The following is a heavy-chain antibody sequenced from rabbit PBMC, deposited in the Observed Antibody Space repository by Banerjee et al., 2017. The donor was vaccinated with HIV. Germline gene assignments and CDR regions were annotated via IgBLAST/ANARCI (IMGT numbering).Heavy chain of an antibody. CDR1: GFSFSTNA. Sequence: QSLEESGGDLVKSGASLTLTCTASGFSFSTNAMCWVRQAPGKGLEWIACINTSSGNTVYASWAKGRFTISKTSSTTVTLQMTSLTAADTATYFCARDLTGVTGWNLNVWGPGTLVTV. J-gene: IGHJ4*01. D-gene: IGHD7-1*01. V-gene: IGHV1S40*01. CDR3: ARDLTGVTGWNLNV. CDR2: INTSSGNT.